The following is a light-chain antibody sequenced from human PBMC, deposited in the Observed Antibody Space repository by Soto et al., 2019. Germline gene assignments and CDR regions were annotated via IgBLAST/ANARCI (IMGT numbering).Light chain of an antibody. Sequence: QSVLTQPPSESGAPGQRVTISCTGSSSNIGAGYFVHWYQLLPGTAPKLLIYANSHRPSGVPDRFSGSTSGTSASLAITGLQADDEAEYYCQSYDSSLSAYVFGPGTKVTVL. V-gene: IGLV1-40*01. CDR1: SSNIGAGYF. J-gene: IGLJ1*01. CDR2: ANS. CDR3: QSYDSSLSAYV.